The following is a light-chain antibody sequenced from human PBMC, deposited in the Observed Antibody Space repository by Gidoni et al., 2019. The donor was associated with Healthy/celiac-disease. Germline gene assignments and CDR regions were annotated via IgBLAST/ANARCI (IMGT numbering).Light chain of an antibody. CDR3: QQYYSYPFT. Sequence: VTITCRASQGISSYLAWYQQKPGKAPKLLIYAASTLQSGVPSRFSGSGSGTDFTLTISCLQSEDFATYYCQQYYSYPFTFGPXTKVDIK. J-gene: IGKJ3*01. CDR1: QGISSY. CDR2: AAS. V-gene: IGKV1-8*01.